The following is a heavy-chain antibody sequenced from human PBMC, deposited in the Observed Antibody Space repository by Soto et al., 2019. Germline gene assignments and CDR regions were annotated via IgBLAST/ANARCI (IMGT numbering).Heavy chain of an antibody. D-gene: IGHD2-2*01. CDR3: ARRPGDIVVVPATFAL. CDR2: IIPILGIA. J-gene: IGHJ2*01. Sequence: QVQLVQSGAEVKKPGSSVKVSCKASGGTFSSYTISWVRQAPGQGLEWMGRIIPILGIANYAQKFQGRVMHTAVKSTSPAYMALGSLRSKDTNVYSCARRPGDIVVVPATFALWGRGTLVTVTT. CDR1: GGTFSSYT. V-gene: IGHV1-69*02.